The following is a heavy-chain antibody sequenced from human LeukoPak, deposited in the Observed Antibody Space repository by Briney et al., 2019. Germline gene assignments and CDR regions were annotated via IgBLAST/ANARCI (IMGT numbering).Heavy chain of an antibody. CDR1: GFTFSSYA. D-gene: IGHD2-2*01. CDR3: AKVLSLPSNYYYYYYMDV. V-gene: IGHV3-30-3*01. J-gene: IGHJ6*03. CDR2: ISYDGSNK. Sequence: GGSLRLSCAASGFTFSSYAMHWVRQAPGKGLEWVAVISYDGSNKYYADSVKGRFTISRDNSKNTLYLQMNSLRAEDTAVYYCAKVLSLPSNYYYYYYMDVWGKGTTVTVSS.